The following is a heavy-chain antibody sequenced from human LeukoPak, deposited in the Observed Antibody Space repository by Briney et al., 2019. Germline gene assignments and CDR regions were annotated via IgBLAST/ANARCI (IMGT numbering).Heavy chain of an antibody. J-gene: IGHJ4*02. CDR1: GFTLNTYW. CDR3: TRNSGYSRLDY. V-gene: IGHV3-7*01. CDR2: LDGDGSGE. D-gene: IGHD5-12*01. Sequence: GGSLRLSCTASGFTLNTYWMTWVRQAPGKGLVWGADLDGDGSGEGYADSVKGRFNISRDNAKNSLYPQTNSLRVDDTAVYYCTRNSGYSRLDYWGQGSLVTVPS.